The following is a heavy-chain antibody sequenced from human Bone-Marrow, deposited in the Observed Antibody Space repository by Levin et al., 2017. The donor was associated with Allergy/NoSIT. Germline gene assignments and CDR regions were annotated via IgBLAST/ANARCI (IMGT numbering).Heavy chain of an antibody. CDR2: IYSTGKK. D-gene: IGHD6-19*01. J-gene: IGHJ4*02. Sequence: PGGSLRLSCAASGFTVGNNYMRWVRQAPGKGLEWVSLIYSTGKKDYADSVKGRFTISRDKSKNTLFLQMNSLRVEDTAVYYCARDGGVAVAGDYWGQGTLVTVSS. V-gene: IGHV3-66*01. CDR1: GFTVGNNY. CDR3: ARDGGVAVAGDY.